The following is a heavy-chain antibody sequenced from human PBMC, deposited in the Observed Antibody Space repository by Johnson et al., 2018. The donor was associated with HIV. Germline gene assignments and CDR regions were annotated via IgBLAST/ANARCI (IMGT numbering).Heavy chain of an antibody. V-gene: IGHV3-30*02. J-gene: IGHJ3*02. CDR3: ARGWGAFDI. CDR2: IRNDGSNN. CDR1: GFSFRSYG. Sequence: QVQLVESGGGVVQPGGSLRLSCAASGFSFRSYGMHWVRQAPGKGLEWVAFIRNDGSNNYYVDSVKGRFTISRDNSKNTLYLQMNSLRAEDTAVYYCARGWGAFDIWGQGTMVTVSS. D-gene: IGHD1-26*01.